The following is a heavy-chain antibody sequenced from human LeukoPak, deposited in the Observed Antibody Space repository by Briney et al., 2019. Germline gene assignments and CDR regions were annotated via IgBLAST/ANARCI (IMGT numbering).Heavy chain of an antibody. Sequence: PGGSLRLSCAASGFTFSDYGMHWVRQAPGKGLEWVALIWYDGGNKNYADSVKGRFTISRDNPKNTLYLQMNSLRAEDTAVYYCARESTSWYFDLWGRGTLVTVSS. CDR3: ARESTSWYFDL. D-gene: IGHD2-2*01. CDR1: GFTFSDYG. J-gene: IGHJ2*01. CDR2: IWYDGGNK. V-gene: IGHV3-33*01.